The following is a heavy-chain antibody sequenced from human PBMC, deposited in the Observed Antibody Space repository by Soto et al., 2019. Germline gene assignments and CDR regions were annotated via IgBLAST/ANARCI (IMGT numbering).Heavy chain of an antibody. Sequence: EVQLVESGGGLVQSGGSLRLSCAASGFTFSSYWMSCVRQGSGQGPEWVANIKQDGGEIYDVDSVKGRFTISRDNAKSSLYLQMTSLRAEDTAVYRCAKSLSAIPGDSWGQGTLVTVSS. J-gene: IGHJ4*02. CDR3: AKSLSAIPGDS. CDR2: IKQDGGEI. D-gene: IGHD2-2*01. V-gene: IGHV3-7*05. CDR1: GFTFSSYW.